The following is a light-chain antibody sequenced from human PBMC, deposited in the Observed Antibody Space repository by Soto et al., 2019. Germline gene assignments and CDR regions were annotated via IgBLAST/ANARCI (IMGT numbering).Light chain of an antibody. J-gene: IGKJ2*01. CDR2: DAS. CDR1: QSVSSY. Sequence: EIVLTQSPATLSLSPGERATLSCRASQSVSSYLAWYQQKPGQAPRLLIYDASNSATGIPARFSGSGSGTDFTLTISSLEPEDFAVYYCQQRSNWPPYTFGQGTKLYIK. V-gene: IGKV3-11*01. CDR3: QQRSNWPPYT.